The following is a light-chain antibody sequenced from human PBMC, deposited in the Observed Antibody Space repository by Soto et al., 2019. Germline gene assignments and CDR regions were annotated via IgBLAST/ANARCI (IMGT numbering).Light chain of an antibody. CDR3: QNYGSSPWT. CDR1: QSVSSSY. J-gene: IGKJ1*01. Sequence: EIVLTQSPGTLSLSPGERATLSCRASQSVSSSYLAWYQQKPGQAPRPLIYGASSRAIGIPDRFSGSGSGTDFTLTISRLEPEDFAVYYCQNYGSSPWTFGQGTKVEIK. V-gene: IGKV3-20*01. CDR2: GAS.